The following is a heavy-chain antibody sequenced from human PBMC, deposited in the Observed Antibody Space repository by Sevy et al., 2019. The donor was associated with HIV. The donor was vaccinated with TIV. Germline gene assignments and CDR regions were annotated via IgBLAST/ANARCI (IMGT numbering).Heavy chain of an antibody. CDR1: GYSFTSHW. Sequence: GESLKISCKGSGYSFTSHWIGWVRHMPGKGLEWMGIIDPDDSDTRYSPSFEGQVTFSADKSSSTAYLQWCSLKASDTAMYYCATSRSGYFDSSGYYIYWGQGTLVTVSS. J-gene: IGHJ4*02. V-gene: IGHV5-51*01. D-gene: IGHD3-22*01. CDR2: IDPDDSDT. CDR3: ATSRSGYFDSSGYYIY.